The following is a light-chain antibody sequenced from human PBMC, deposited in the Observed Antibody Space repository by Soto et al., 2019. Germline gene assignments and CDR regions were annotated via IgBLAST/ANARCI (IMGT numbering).Light chain of an antibody. CDR3: QHYNSYSEA. CDR2: KAS. CDR1: QTISSW. Sequence: DIQMTHSPSTLSGSVGDRVTITCRASQTISSWLAWYQQKPGKAPKLLIYKASTLKSGVPSRLSSSGSGTEFTLTISSLQPDDFANYYCQHYNSYSEAFGQWTKVELK. V-gene: IGKV1-5*03. J-gene: IGKJ1*01.